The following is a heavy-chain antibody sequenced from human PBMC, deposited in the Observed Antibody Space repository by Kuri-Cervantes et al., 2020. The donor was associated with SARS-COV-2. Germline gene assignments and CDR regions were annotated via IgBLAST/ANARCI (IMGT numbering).Heavy chain of an antibody. CDR3: ATSLAAMITFGGVISRQFDY. Sequence: SVKVSCKASGYTFTGYYMHWVRQAPGQGLEWMGWIIPIFGTANYAQKFQGRVTITADKSTSTAYMELSSLRSEDTAVYYCATSLAAMITFGGVISRQFDYWGQGTLVTVSS. D-gene: IGHD3-16*02. CDR2: IIPIFGTA. V-gene: IGHV1-69*06. J-gene: IGHJ4*02. CDR1: GYTFTGYY.